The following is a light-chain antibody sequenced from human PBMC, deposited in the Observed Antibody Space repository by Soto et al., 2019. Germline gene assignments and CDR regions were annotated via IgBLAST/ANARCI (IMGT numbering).Light chain of an antibody. J-gene: IGKJ4*01. Sequence: EFVLTQSPATLSLSPGERATLSCRASQSVRSSLAWYQQKPGQAPRLLTYDAPTRATGIPARFSGSGSGTDFTLTISSLEPEDFAVYYCQQRSSWLLTFGGGTKVEIK. CDR3: QQRSSWLLT. CDR2: DAP. V-gene: IGKV3-11*01. CDR1: QSVRSS.